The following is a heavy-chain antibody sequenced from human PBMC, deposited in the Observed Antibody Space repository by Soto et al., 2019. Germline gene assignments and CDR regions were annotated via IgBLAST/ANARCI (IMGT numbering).Heavy chain of an antibody. D-gene: IGHD6-13*01. V-gene: IGHV3-11*03. Sequence: GGSLRLSCAASGFSFIDYYMSWIRQAPGKGPEWISFISPSGTYTNYADSVKGRFTISRDNDKKSVYLQMNSLRAEDTAVYYCARQQLVLGVGYHFDYWGQGT. CDR3: ARQQLVLGVGYHFDY. CDR1: GFSFIDYY. J-gene: IGHJ4*02. CDR2: ISPSGTYT.